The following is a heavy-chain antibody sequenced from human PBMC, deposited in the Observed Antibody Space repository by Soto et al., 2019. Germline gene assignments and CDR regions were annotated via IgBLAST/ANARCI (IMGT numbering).Heavy chain of an antibody. CDR3: AKYIPKYGMDV. D-gene: IGHD2-2*02. J-gene: IGHJ6*02. CDR2: IIPIFGTA. V-gene: IGHV1-69*06. CDR1: GGTFSSYA. Sequence: QVQLVQSGAEVKKPGSSVKVSCKASGGTFSSYAISWVRQAPGQGLEWMGGIIPIFGTANYAQKFQGRVTITANKPMSTADMDLRSLRSEDTAVYYCAKYIPKYGMDVRGQGTTVTVSS.